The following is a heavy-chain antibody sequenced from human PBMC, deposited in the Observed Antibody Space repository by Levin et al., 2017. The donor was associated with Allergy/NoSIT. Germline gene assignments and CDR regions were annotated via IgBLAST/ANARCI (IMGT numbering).Heavy chain of an antibody. D-gene: IGHD3-10*01. J-gene: IGHJ4*02. CDR1: GFTFSSYG. CDR2: ISYDGSNK. V-gene: IGHV3-30*18. Sequence: GGSLRLSCAASGFTFSSYGMHWVRQAPGKGLEWVAVISYDGSNKYYGDSVKGRFTISRDNSKSALYLQMNSLRAEDTAVYYCAKDRGWFDLQYYRDYWGQGTLVTVSS. CDR3: AKDRGWFDLQYYRDY.